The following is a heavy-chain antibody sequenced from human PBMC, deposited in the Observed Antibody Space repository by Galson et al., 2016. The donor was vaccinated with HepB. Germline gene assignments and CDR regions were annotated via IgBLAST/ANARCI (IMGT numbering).Heavy chain of an antibody. Sequence: SVKVSCKVSGGTYTKNLISWVRQAPRQGLQWMGGIVPKFGTANYAQKFQGRVTITADDSTRTVYMELGSLRSEDTALYYCASGGVAMIDTLFDNMDVWGQGTTVTVTS. CDR2: IVPKFGTA. D-gene: IGHD5-12*01. V-gene: IGHV1-69*13. CDR3: ASGGVAMIDTLFDNMDV. CDR1: GGTYTKNL. J-gene: IGHJ6*02.